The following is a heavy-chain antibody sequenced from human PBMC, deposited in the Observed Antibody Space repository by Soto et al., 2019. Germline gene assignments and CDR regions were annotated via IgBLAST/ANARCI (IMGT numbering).Heavy chain of an antibody. V-gene: IGHV4-30-4*01. CDR2: ISYSGST. J-gene: IGHJ4*02. D-gene: IGHD3-22*01. Sequence: SETLSLTCSVSGDSMNNGDYFWTWIRQTPGKGLQWIGYISYSGSTFYKPSLKTRLAMSVDTSKNQFSVRLWSVTAADTAVYYCARDRAHFYESSGRLDLGGQGMLVTVSS. CDR1: GDSMNNGDYF. CDR3: ARDRAHFYESSGRLDL.